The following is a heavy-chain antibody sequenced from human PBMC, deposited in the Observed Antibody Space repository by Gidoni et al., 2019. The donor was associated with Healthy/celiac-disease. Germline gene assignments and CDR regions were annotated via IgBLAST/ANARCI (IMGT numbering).Heavy chain of an antibody. CDR3: ARDSAVPYGSGRPTEYYFDY. CDR1: GFTFSRSA. V-gene: IGHV3-30-3*01. D-gene: IGHD3-10*01. CDR2: ISYDGSNN. J-gene: IGHJ4*02. Sequence: QVQLLESGAGVVQPRRSLRLSCAASGFTFSRSAMPWVRQAPGKGLEWVAVISYDGSNNYYADSVKGRFTISRDNSKNTLYLQMNSLRAEDTAVYYCARDSAVPYGSGRPTEYYFDYWGQGTLVTVSS.